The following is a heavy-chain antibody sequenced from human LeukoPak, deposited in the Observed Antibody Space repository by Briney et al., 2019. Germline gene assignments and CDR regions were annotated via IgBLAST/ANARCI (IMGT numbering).Heavy chain of an antibody. CDR3: ARSRVWGDSRWDFDY. J-gene: IGHJ4*02. CDR2: VYPDDSAA. Sequence: GDSLKISCQGSGYSFSSFWVGWVRQTPGKGLEWMGVVYPDDSAARYSPSFQGQITFSADKSLDTAYLQWSSLRASDTGIYFCARSRVWGDSRWDFDYWGQGTPVTVSS. D-gene: IGHD3-16*01. CDR1: GYSFSSFW. V-gene: IGHV5-51*01.